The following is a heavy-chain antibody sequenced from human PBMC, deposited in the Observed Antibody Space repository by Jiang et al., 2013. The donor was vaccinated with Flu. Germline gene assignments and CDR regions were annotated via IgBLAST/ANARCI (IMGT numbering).Heavy chain of an antibody. Sequence: SGISWNSGSIGYADSVKGRFTISRDNAKNSLYLQMNSLRAEDTALYYCAKAMTYYYDSSGFWFDPWGQGTLVTVSS. V-gene: IGHV3-9*01. CDR3: AKAMTYYYDSSGFWFDP. CDR2: ISWNSGSI. J-gene: IGHJ5*02. D-gene: IGHD3-22*01.